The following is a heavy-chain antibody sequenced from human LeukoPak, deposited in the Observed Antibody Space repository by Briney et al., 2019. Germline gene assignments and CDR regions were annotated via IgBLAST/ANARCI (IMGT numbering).Heavy chain of an antibody. CDR2: INPSGGST. Sequence: ASVKVSCKASGHTFTSYYMHWVRQAPGQGLEWMGIINPSGGSTSYAQKFQGRVTMTRDTSTSTVYMELSSLRSEDTAVYYCARDRITMVRGVKGKNWFDPWGQGTLVTVSS. CDR3: ARDRITMVRGVKGKNWFDP. CDR1: GHTFTSYY. V-gene: IGHV1-46*01. D-gene: IGHD3-10*01. J-gene: IGHJ5*02.